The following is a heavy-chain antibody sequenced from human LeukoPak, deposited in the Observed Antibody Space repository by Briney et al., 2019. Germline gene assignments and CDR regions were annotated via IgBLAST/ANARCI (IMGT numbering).Heavy chain of an antibody. CDR3: ARENAGQQLLVLVSTDFWFDP. D-gene: IGHD6-13*01. Sequence: SETLSLTCTVSGGSISSYYWSWIRQPAGKGLEWIGRIYTSGSTNYNPSLKSRVTMSVDTSKNQFSLKLSSVTAADTAVYYCARENAGQQLLVLVSTDFWFDPWGQGTLVTVSS. J-gene: IGHJ5*02. CDR1: GGSISSYY. V-gene: IGHV4-4*07. CDR2: IYTSGST.